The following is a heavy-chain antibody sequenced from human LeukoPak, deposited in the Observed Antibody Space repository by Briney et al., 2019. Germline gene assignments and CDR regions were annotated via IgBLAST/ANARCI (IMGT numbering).Heavy chain of an antibody. D-gene: IGHD6-13*01. CDR3: TRVRTTRSSSWYNWFDP. CDR2: IYYSGST. V-gene: IGHV4-39*07. J-gene: IGHJ5*02. CDR1: GGSISSSSYY. Sequence: PSETLSLTCTVSGGSISSSSYYWGWIRQPPGKGLEWIGSIYYSGSTYYNPFLKSRVTISVDTSKNQFSLKLSSVTAADTAVYYCTRVRTTRSSSWYNWFDPWGQGTLVTVSS.